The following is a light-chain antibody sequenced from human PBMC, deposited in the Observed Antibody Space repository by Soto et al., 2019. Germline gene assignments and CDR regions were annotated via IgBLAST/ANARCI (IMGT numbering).Light chain of an antibody. CDR3: HLYGGTPPHT. J-gene: IGKJ2*01. CDR2: GSS. CDR1: QSIGSNH. V-gene: IGKV3-20*01. Sequence: ESVLTQSPGTLSLSPGERATLSCRASQSIGSNHLAWYQQKPGQTPRLLIYGSSSRATGVPDRFTGSGSGTDFTLTTSRLQPPVFAVYFCHLYGGTPPHTFGQGTKVETK.